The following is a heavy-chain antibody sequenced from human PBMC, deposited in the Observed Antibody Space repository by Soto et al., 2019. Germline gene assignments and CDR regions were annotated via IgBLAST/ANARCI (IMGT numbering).Heavy chain of an antibody. V-gene: IGHV1-18*01. CDR3: ASEGGDIVLMVYAIDYYGIDV. D-gene: IGHD2-8*01. CDR1: GYTFTSYG. CDR2: ISAYNGNT. J-gene: IGHJ6*02. Sequence: ASVKVSCKASGYTFTSYGISWVRQAPGQGLEWMGWISAYNGNTNYAQKLQGRVTMTTDTSTSTDYMELRSLSSDDTAVYYCASEGGDIVLMVYAIDYYGIDVWGQGTTVTVSS.